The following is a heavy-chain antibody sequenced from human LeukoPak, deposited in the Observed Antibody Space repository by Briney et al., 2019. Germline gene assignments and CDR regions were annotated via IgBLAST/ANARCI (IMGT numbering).Heavy chain of an antibody. D-gene: IGHD6-13*01. J-gene: IGHJ4*02. V-gene: IGHV4-39*07. CDR3: ARDGSSSWYGIGY. CDR1: GGSISSSSYY. CDR2: IYYSGST. Sequence: SETLSLTCTVSGGSISSSSYYWGWIRQPPGKGLEWIGSIYYSGSTYYNPSLKSRVTISVDTSKNQFSLKLSSVTAADTAVYYCARDGSSSWYGIGYWGQGTLVTVSS.